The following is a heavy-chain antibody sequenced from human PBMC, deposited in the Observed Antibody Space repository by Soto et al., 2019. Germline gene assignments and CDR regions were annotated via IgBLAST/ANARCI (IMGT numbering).Heavy chain of an antibody. D-gene: IGHD3-22*01. CDR1: GFTFDDYA. V-gene: IGHV3-9*01. CDR2: ISWNSGSI. J-gene: IGHJ4*02. Sequence: GGSLRLSCAASGFTFDDYAMHWVRQAPGKGLEWVSGISWNSGSIGYADSVKGRFTISRDNAKNSLYLQMNSLRAEDTALYYCAKAIQPDYYDSSGYLDYWGQGTLVTVSS. CDR3: AKAIQPDYYDSSGYLDY.